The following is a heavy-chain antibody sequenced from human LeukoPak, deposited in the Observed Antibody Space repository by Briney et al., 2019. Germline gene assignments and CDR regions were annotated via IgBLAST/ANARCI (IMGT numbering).Heavy chain of an antibody. CDR1: GGTFSSYA. J-gene: IGHJ3*02. V-gene: IGHV1-69*05. D-gene: IGHD1-26*01. Sequence: GASVKVSCKASGGTFSSYAISWVRQAPGQGLEWMGGIIPIFGTANYAQKFQGRVTITTDESTSTAYMELSSLRSEDTAVYYCARVSRSGIVGATLDSSAFDIWGQGTMVTVSS. CDR2: IIPIFGTA. CDR3: ARVSRSGIVGATLDSSAFDI.